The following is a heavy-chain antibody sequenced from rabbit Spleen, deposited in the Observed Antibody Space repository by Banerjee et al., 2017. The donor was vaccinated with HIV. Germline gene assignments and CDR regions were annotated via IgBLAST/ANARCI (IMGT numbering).Heavy chain of an antibody. V-gene: IGHV1S40*01. Sequence: QSLEESGGGLVKPGASLTLTCTASGFSFSSTYWICWVRQAPGKGLEWIACIYGGSSGSTYYATWAKGRFTISKTSSTTVTLQMTSLTAADTATYFCVRDLHYASVWGQGTLVTVS. CDR1: GFSFSSTYW. CDR2: IYGGSSGST. J-gene: IGHJ6*01. CDR3: VRDLHYASV. D-gene: IGHD6-1*01.